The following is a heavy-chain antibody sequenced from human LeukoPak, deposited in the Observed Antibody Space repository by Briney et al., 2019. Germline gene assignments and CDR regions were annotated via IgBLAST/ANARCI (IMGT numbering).Heavy chain of an antibody. J-gene: IGHJ3*02. V-gene: IGHV4-34*01. Sequence: PSETLSLTCAVYGGSFSGYYWSWIRQPPGKGLEWMGEINHSGSTHYNPSLKTRVTISVDTSKNQFSLKLSSVTAADTAVYYCATTIGWPVDAFDIWGQGTMVTVSS. CDR1: GGSFSGYY. CDR2: INHSGST. CDR3: ATTIGWPVDAFDI. D-gene: IGHD6-19*01.